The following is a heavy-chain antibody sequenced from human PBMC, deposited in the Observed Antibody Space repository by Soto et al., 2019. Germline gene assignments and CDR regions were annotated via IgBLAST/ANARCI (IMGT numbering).Heavy chain of an antibody. V-gene: IGHV4-31*03. CDR1: GGSISSGGYY. J-gene: IGHJ6*02. D-gene: IGHD2-21*02. Sequence: SETLSLTCTVSGGSISSGGYYWSWIRQHPGKGLEWIGYIYYSGSTYYNPSLKSRVTISVDTSKNQFSLQLNSVTPEDTAVYYCAREGGVTPEDYYYYYGMDVWGQGTTDTVSS. CDR3: AREGGVTPEDYYYYYGMDV. CDR2: IYYSGST.